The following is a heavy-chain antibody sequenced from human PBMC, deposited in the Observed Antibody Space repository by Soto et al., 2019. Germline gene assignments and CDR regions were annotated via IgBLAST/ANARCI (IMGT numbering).Heavy chain of an antibody. Sequence: QVQLVESGGGVVQPGRSLRLSCAASGFTFSSYGMHWVRQAPGKGLEWVAVISYDGSNKYYADSVKGRFTISRDNSKNTLYLQMNSLIAEDTAVYYCAKGYDYASTQDYYFYYWGQVTLVTVSS. CDR2: ISYDGSNK. D-gene: IGHD3-16*01. CDR3: AKGYDYASTQDYYFYY. V-gene: IGHV3-30*18. CDR1: GFTFSSYG. J-gene: IGHJ4*02.